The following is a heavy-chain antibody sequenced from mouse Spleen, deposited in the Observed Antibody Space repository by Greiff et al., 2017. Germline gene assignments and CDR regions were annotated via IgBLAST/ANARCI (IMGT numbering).Heavy chain of an antibody. V-gene: IGHV5-17*02. CDR1: GFTFSSFG. Sequence: EVQGVESGGGLVQPGGSRKLSCAASGFTFSSFGMHWVRQASEKGLEWVAYISSGSSTIYYADTVKGRFTISRDNPKNTLFLQMTSLRSEDTAMYYCARGGSSPFDYWGQGTTLTVSS. J-gene: IGHJ2*01. CDR3: ARGGSSPFDY. D-gene: IGHD1-1*01. CDR2: ISSGSSTI.